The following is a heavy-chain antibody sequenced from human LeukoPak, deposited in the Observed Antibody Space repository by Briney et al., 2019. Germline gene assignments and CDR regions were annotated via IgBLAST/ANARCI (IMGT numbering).Heavy chain of an antibody. CDR2: ISTSSHYI. J-gene: IGHJ4*02. CDR1: GFPFSSHG. CDR3: ARAPYPYGSGSHHYFDY. Sequence: GGSLRLSCAASGFPFSSHGMSWVRQAPGKGLEWVSSISTSSHYIYYVDSMKGRFTISRDNAKNSLYLQMNSLRAEDTAVYYCARAPYPYGSGSHHYFDYWGQGTLVTVS. V-gene: IGHV3-21*01. D-gene: IGHD3-10*01.